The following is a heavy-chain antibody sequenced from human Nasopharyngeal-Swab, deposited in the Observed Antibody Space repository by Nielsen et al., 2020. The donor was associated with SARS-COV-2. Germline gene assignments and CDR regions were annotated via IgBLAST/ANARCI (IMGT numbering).Heavy chain of an antibody. J-gene: IGHJ2*01. Sequence: GESLKISCAASGFTFSSYGMHWVRQAPGKGLEWVAVIWYDGSNKYYADSVKGRFTISRDNSKNTLYLQMSSLRAEDTAVYYCARRMSPAGTELRVWWYFDLWGRGTLVTVSS. V-gene: IGHV3-33*01. CDR3: ARRMSPAGTELRVWWYFDL. CDR1: GFTFSSYG. CDR2: IWYDGSNK. D-gene: IGHD6-13*01.